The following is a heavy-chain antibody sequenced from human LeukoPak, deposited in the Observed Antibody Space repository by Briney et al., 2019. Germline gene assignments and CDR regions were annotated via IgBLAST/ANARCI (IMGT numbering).Heavy chain of an antibody. D-gene: IGHD7-27*01. CDR1: GFTFTSSA. J-gene: IGHJ4*02. Sequence: VASVKVSCKASGFTFTSSAVQWVRQARGQRLEWIGWIAVGSGNTNYAQKFQERVTITRDMSTSTAYMELSSLRSEDTAVYYCAADSVGWGFDYWGQGTLVTVSS. CDR3: AADSVGWGFDY. V-gene: IGHV1-58*01. CDR2: IAVGSGNT.